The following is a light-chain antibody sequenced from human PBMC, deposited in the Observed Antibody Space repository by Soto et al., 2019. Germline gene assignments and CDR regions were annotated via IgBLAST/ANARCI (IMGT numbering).Light chain of an antibody. J-gene: IGKJ1*01. CDR3: QQRNNWPHTWT. CDR2: GAS. Sequence: EIVLTQSPATLSLSPGERATLSCRASQSVGSYLAWYRQKPGQAPRLLISGASNRAPGIPARFSGSGSGTEFTLTISSLEPEDFAVYYCQQRNNWPHTWTFGQGTKVEIK. V-gene: IGKV3-11*01. CDR1: QSVGSY.